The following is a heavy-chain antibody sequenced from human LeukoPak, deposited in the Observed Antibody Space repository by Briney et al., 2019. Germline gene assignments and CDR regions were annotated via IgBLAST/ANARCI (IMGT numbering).Heavy chain of an antibody. D-gene: IGHD3-10*01. CDR1: GGSISSYY. V-gene: IGHV4-59*01. Sequence: SETLSLTCTVSGGSISSYYWSWIRQPPGKGLEWIGYIYYSGSTNYKPSLKSRVTISVDTSKNQFSLKLSSVTAADTAVYYCASLTAGDSDYWGQGTLVTVSS. CDR3: ASLTAGDSDY. CDR2: IYYSGST. J-gene: IGHJ4*02.